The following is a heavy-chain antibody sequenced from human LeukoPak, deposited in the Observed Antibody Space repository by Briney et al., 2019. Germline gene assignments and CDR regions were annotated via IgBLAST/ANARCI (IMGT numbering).Heavy chain of an antibody. CDR3: AKAPRGYYDSSGHT. V-gene: IGHV3-23*01. D-gene: IGHD3-22*01. Sequence: GGSLRLSCAASGFTFSSYGMDWVRRAPGKGLEWVSGISGSGDRIFYADSVKGRLTISRDNSKNTLYLQMNSLGAEDTAIYYCAKAPRGYYDSSGHTWGQGTLVTVSS. CDR1: GFTFSSYG. CDR2: ISGSGDRI. J-gene: IGHJ4*02.